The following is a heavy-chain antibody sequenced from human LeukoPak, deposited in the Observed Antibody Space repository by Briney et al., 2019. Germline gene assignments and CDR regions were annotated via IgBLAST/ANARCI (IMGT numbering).Heavy chain of an antibody. CDR2: ISGSGGST. CDR1: GFTFSSYA. J-gene: IGHJ4*02. CDR3: AREDWELREYYFDY. V-gene: IGHV3-23*01. Sequence: PGGSLRLSCAASGFTFSSYAMSWVRQAPGKGLEWVSAISGSGGSTYYADSVKGRFTISRDNAKNSLYLQMNSLRAEDTAVYYCAREDWELREYYFDYWGQGTLVTVSS. D-gene: IGHD1-26*01.